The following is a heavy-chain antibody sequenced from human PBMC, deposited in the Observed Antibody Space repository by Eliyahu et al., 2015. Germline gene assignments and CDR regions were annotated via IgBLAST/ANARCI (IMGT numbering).Heavy chain of an antibody. J-gene: IGHJ4*02. V-gene: IGHV3-11*01. D-gene: IGHD2-15*01. CDR1: GFPFSDYY. Sequence: QVQLVESGGGLVKPGGSLSXXCAAPGFPFSDYYMGWIRQAPGKGLEWVSYISSSGSTIYYADSVKGRFTISRDNAKNSLYLQMNSLRAEDTAVYYCARGPCSGGSCYLFYWGQGILVTVSS. CDR3: ARGPCSGGSCYLFY. CDR2: ISSSGSTI.